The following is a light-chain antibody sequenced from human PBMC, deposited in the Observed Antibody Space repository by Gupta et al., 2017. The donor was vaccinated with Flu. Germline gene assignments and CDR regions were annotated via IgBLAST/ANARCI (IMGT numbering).Light chain of an antibody. V-gene: IGKV1-5*03. CDR2: KAS. CDR3: QQYNNSLSI. CDR1: QSIRRW. Sequence: IQMTQSPSTLSASVGDRVTIPCRASQSIRRWLAWYQQKPGKVPNLLIYKASTLHSGVPSSFSGSGSGTEFTLTISSLQAEDFATYYCQQYNNSLSIFGQGTKLDI. J-gene: IGKJ2*02.